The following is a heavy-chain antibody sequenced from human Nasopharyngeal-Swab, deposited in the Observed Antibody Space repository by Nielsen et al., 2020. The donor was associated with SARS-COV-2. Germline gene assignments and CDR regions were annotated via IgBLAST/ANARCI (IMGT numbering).Heavy chain of an antibody. CDR3: ARDGGVQLWSLRGYFDY. J-gene: IGHJ4*02. CDR2: IWYDGSNK. D-gene: IGHD5-18*01. CDR1: GFTFSSHG. V-gene: IGHV3-33*01. Sequence: GESLKISCAASGFTFSSHGMHWVRQAPGKGLEWVAAIWYDGSNKYYADSVKGRFTISRDNSKNTLYLQMNSLRAEDTAVYYCARDGGVQLWSLRGYFDYRGQGTLVTVSS.